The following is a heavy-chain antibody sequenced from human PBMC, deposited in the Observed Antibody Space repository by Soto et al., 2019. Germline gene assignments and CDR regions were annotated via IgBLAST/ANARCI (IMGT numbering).Heavy chain of an antibody. D-gene: IGHD6-19*01. J-gene: IGHJ4*02. V-gene: IGHV3-23*01. Sequence: EVQLLESGGGVVQPGGSLRLSCVASGFNFKKFAMAWFRQAPGEGREGVSGISCCGGSTSYADSVKGRFSIARDDSKNTLSLQMNSLRVEDTAQYYCAKADGEQWLVPHLDNWGQGTLVTVS. CDR2: ISCCGGST. CDR1: GFNFKKFA. CDR3: AKADGEQWLVPHLDN.